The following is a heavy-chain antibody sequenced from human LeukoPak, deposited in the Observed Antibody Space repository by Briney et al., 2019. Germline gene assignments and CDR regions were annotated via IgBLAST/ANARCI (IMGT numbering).Heavy chain of an antibody. Sequence: GSVNVSCKASGYTFSDYHIHWVRQAPGQGLEWMGIINPSSGSASYAQKFQGRVTLTRDTSTTTLYMEFINLRPEDTAFYYCARLKDDPDYWGQGTLVTVSS. CDR2: INPSSGSA. J-gene: IGHJ4*01. V-gene: IGHV1-46*01. D-gene: IGHD1-1*01. CDR3: ARLKDDPDY. CDR1: GYTFSDYH.